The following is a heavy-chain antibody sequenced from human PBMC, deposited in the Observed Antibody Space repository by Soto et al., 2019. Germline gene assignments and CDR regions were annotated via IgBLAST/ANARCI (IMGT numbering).Heavy chain of an antibody. CDR1: GYSFTNYY. CDR2: IYPVDFDT. CDR3: ATSEGRDGYSFDY. J-gene: IGHJ4*02. V-gene: IGHV5-51*01. Sequence: GESLKISCSASGYSFTNYYLAWVRQMPGKGLEWMGIIYPVDFDTRYSPSFQGQVTISVDRSIRTAYLQWDSLKASDTAMYYCATSEGRDGYSFDYWGPGTLVTVSS. D-gene: IGHD5-12*01.